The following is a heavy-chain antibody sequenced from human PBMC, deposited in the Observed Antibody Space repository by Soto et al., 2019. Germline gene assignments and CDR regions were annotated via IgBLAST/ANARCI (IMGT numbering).Heavy chain of an antibody. Sequence: SETLSLTCSVSGGSISSKSYSWGWIRQPPGKGLEWIGTFYYSENTYYNPSLKSRVTISVDTSKNQFSLKLSSVTAADTAVYYCVRLSGPYDYSGQGTLVTVSS. J-gene: IGHJ4*02. CDR2: FYYSENT. V-gene: IGHV4-39*01. CDR1: GGSISSKSYS. D-gene: IGHD5-12*01. CDR3: VRLSGPYDY.